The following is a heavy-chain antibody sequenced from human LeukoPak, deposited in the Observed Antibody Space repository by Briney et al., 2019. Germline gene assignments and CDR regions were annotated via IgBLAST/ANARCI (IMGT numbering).Heavy chain of an antibody. J-gene: IGHJ4*02. V-gene: IGHV3-33*01. D-gene: IGHD1-26*01. CDR2: IWYDGSNK. CDR3: ARDGAAWIIDY. Sequence: GGSLRLSCAASGFTISSYGMHWVRQAPGKGLEWVAVIWYDGSNKYYADSVKGRFTISRDNSKNTLYLQMNSLRAEDTAVYYCARDGAAWIIDYWGQGTLVTVSS. CDR1: GFTISSYG.